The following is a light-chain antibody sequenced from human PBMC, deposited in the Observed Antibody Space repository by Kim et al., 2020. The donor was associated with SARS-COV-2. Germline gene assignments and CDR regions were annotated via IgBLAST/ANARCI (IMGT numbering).Light chain of an antibody. V-gene: IGLV2-23*02. CDR2: EVN. CDR1: SSDVGSYNL. CDR3: SSFTGRNPVV. Sequence: QSALTQPASVSGSPGQSITISCTGTSSDVGSYNLVSWYRQYPGAAPKLVIYEVNKRPPGVSNRFSGSKSGNTASLTISGLQAEDEGDYYCSSFTGRNPVVFGGGTKVTVL. J-gene: IGLJ2*01.